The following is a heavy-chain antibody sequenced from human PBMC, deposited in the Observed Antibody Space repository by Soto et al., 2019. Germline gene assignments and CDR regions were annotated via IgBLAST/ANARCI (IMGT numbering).Heavy chain of an antibody. CDR2: VNPIVSMS. CDR3: ASSYGSGYRAFDY. Sequence: QVQLVQSGAEVKRPGSSVKVSCKASGDTFTFYSINWVRQAPGVGLEWMGRVNPIVSMSNYAQKFQGRVTMTAAKSTSTAYMELSSLRSEDTAIYYCASSYGSGYRAFDYWGQGALVTVSS. D-gene: IGHD3-10*01. J-gene: IGHJ4*02. V-gene: IGHV1-69*02. CDR1: GDTFTFYS.